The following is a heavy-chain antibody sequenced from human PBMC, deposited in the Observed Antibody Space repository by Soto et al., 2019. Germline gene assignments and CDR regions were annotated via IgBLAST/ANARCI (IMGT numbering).Heavy chain of an antibody. V-gene: IGHV4-30-4*01. D-gene: IGHD5-18*01. Sequence: SETLSLTCTVSGGSISSSSYYWSWIRQPPGKGLEWIGYIYYSGSTYYNPSLKSRVTISVDTSKNQFSLKLSSVTAADTALYYCAREDTAMVVLDYWGQGTLVTSPQ. J-gene: IGHJ4*02. CDR3: AREDTAMVVLDY. CDR1: GGSISSSSYY. CDR2: IYYSGST.